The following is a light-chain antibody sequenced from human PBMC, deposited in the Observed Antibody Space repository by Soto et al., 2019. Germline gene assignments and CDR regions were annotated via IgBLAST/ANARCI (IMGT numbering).Light chain of an antibody. CDR3: QQTDSTPWT. CDR2: TAS. V-gene: IGKV1-39*01. Sequence: DIQMTQSPSSLSASLGDRVTITCRASQSISTFLNWYQQKPGEAPKILIYTASSLQSGVPSRFRGSGSGTDFTLTISSLQPEDVATYHCQQTDSTPWTFGQGTKVESK. J-gene: IGKJ1*01. CDR1: QSISTF.